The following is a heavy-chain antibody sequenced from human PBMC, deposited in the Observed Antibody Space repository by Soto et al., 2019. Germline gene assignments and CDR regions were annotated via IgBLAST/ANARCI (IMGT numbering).Heavy chain of an antibody. CDR2: INHSGST. V-gene: IGHV4-34*01. J-gene: IGHJ6*03. CDR1: GGSFSGYY. Sequence: PSETLSLTCAVYGGSFSGYYWSWIRQPPGKGLEWIGEINHSGSTNYNPSLKSRVTISVDTSKNQFSLKLSSVTAADTAVYYCARGPDIVVVPAAIVHYYMDVWGKGTTVTVSS. D-gene: IGHD2-2*01. CDR3: ARGPDIVVVPAAIVHYYMDV.